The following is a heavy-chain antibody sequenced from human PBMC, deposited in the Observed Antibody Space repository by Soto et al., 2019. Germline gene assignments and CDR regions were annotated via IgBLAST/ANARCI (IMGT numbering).Heavy chain of an antibody. Sequence: QITLKESGPTLVKPTPTLTLTCTFSGFSLSTSGVGVGWLRQPPGKALEWLALIYWNDDKRYSPSLKSRLTITEATSKNQVLPTMTNMDPVDTATYYCAHSPRVRGVMGLVYYGMDVWGQGTTVTVSS. CDR2: IYWNDDK. V-gene: IGHV2-5*01. D-gene: IGHD3-10*01. J-gene: IGHJ6*02. CDR1: GFSLSTSGVG. CDR3: AHSPRVRGVMGLVYYGMDV.